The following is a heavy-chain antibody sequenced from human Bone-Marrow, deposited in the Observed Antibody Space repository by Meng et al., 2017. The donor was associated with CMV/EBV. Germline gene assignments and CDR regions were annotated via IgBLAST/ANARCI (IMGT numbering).Heavy chain of an antibody. D-gene: IGHD3-10*01. J-gene: IGHJ3*02. CDR1: GYTFTGYY. CDR3: ARVNGGWFGELGAFDI. CDR2: INPNSGGT. Sequence: ASVKVSCKASGYTFTGYYMHWVRQAPGQGLEWMGWINPNSGGTNYAQKFQGRVTMTRDTSISTAYMELSRLRSDDTAVYYCARVNGGWFGELGAFDIWGQGTMVTVSS. V-gene: IGHV1-2*02.